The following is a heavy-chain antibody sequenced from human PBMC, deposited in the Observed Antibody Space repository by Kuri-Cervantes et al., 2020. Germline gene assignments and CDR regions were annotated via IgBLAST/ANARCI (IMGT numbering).Heavy chain of an antibody. D-gene: IGHD5-18*01. CDR2: INPNSGGT. Sequence: ASVKVSCKASGYTFTGYYMHWVRQAPGQGLEWMGWINPNSGGTNYARKFQGRVTMTRDTSISTAYMELSRLRSDDTAVYYCAVLRGYTYAFDIWGQGTMVTVSS. CDR1: GYTFTGYY. V-gene: IGHV1-2*02. CDR3: AVLRGYTYAFDI. J-gene: IGHJ3*02.